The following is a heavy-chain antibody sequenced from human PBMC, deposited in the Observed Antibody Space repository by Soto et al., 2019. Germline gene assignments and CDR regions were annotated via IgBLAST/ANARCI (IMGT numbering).Heavy chain of an antibody. J-gene: IGHJ4*02. V-gene: IGHV3-21*01. CDR2: ISSSSSYI. CDR3: ARARVVVAATIDY. D-gene: IGHD2-15*01. CDR1: GFTFSSYS. Sequence: EVQLVESGGGLVKPGGSLRLSCAASGFTFSSYSMNWVRQAPGKGLEWVSSISSSSSYIYYADSVKGRFTISRDNAKNSLYLQMNSLRAEDMAVYYCARARVVVAATIDYWGQGTLVTVSS.